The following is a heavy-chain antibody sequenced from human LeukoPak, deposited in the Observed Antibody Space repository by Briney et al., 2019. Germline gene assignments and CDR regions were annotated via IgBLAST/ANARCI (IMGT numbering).Heavy chain of an antibody. D-gene: IGHD2-2*01. V-gene: IGHV3-64*01. Sequence: PGGSLRLSFAASGFTFSSYAMHWVRQAPGKGLEYVSPISSNGGSTYYANPVKGRFTISRDNSKNTLYLQMGSLRAEDMAVYYCARLGNAIGRDIVVVPAAMHYYYYGMDVWGQGTTVTVSS. CDR2: ISSNGGST. CDR1: GFTFSSYA. CDR3: ARLGNAIGRDIVVVPAAMHYYYYGMDV. J-gene: IGHJ6*02.